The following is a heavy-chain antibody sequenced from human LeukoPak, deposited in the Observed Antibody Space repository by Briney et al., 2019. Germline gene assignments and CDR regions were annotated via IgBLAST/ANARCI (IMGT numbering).Heavy chain of an antibody. CDR1: GFTFSSYG. J-gene: IGHJ3*02. Sequence: GGSLRLSCAASGFTFSSYGMHWVRQAPGKGLEGVAVIWYDGSNKYYADSVNGRFTISRDNSKNTLYLQMNSLRAEDTAVYYCARDGRAVAGTKCNAFDIWGQGTMVTVSS. CDR2: IWYDGSNK. CDR3: ARDGRAVAGTKCNAFDI. V-gene: IGHV3-33*01. D-gene: IGHD6-19*01.